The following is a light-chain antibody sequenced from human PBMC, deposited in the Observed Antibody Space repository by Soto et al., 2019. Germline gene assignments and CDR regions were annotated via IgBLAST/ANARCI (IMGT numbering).Light chain of an antibody. V-gene: IGLV2-11*01. J-gene: IGLJ1*01. CDR3: CSYAGSYTYV. CDR1: NSDVGTFYF. CDR2: DVT. Sequence: QSLLTHHRSVSGSPGQSVTISCTGTNSDVGTFYFVSWYQQYPDKGPKLIIYDVTERPSGVPDRFSGSKSGNTASLTISGLQAEDEADYYCCSYAGSYTYVFGSGTKVTVL.